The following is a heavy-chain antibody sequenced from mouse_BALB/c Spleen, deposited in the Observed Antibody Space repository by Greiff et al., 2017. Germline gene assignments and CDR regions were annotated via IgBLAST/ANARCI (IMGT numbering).Heavy chain of an antibody. D-gene: IGHD2-4*01. CDR1: GFSLTSYG. V-gene: IGHV2-9*02. J-gene: IGHJ3*01. Sequence: VKVVESGPGLVAPSQSLSITCTVSGFSLTSYGVHWVRQPPGKGLEWLGVIWAGGSTNYNSALMSRLSISKYNSKSQVFLKMNSLQTDDTAMYYCARVGITTTAWFAYWGQGTLVTVSA. CDR3: ARVGITTTAWFAY. CDR2: IWAGGST.